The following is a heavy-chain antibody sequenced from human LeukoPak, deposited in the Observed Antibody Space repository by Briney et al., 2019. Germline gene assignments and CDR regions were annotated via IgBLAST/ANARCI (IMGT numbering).Heavy chain of an antibody. Sequence: SETLSLTCTVSGGSIGSSSYYWGWIRQPPGKGLEWIGSLYYSGITYYNPSLKSRVTISVDTSKNQFSLKLNSVTAADTAVYYCARVVTGLFDYWGQGTLVTVSS. CDR1: GGSIGSSSYY. D-gene: IGHD2-21*02. J-gene: IGHJ4*02. V-gene: IGHV4-39*07. CDR2: LYYSGIT. CDR3: ARVVTGLFDY.